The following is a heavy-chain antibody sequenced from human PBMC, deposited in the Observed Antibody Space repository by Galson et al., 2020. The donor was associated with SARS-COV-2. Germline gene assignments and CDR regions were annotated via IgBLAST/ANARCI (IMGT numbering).Heavy chain of an antibody. V-gene: IGHV5-51*01. CDR2: IYPGDSDT. J-gene: IGHJ6*03. CDR1: GYSFATYW. CDR3: ARLDGSGTYYLYYYYYYMDV. D-gene: IGHD3-10*01. Sequence: HGESLKISCKGSGYSFATYWIVWVRQMPGKGLEWVGLIYPGDSDTRYSPPFEGQVTISADKSINTAYLQWSSLKASDTARYYCARLDGSGTYYLYYYYYYMDVWGKGTTVTVSS.